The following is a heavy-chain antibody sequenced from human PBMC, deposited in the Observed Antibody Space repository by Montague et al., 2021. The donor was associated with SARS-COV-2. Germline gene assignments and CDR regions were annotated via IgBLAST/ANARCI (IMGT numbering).Heavy chain of an antibody. Sequence: SETLSLTCTVSGGSISSSSYYWGWIRQPPGKGLEWIGSIYYSGSTYYNPSLKSRVTIPVDTSKNQFSLELSSVTAADTAVYYCARQENSSGWFKPDAFDIWGQGTMVTVSS. CDR2: IYYSGST. CDR3: ARQENSSGWFKPDAFDI. V-gene: IGHV4-39*01. CDR1: GGSISSSSYY. J-gene: IGHJ3*02. D-gene: IGHD6-19*01.